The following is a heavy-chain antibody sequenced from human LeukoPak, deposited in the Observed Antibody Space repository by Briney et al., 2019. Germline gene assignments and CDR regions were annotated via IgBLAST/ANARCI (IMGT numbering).Heavy chain of an antibody. CDR1: GYTFTGYY. CDR2: INPNSGGT. J-gene: IGHJ4*02. CDR3: ARVPIGRDCSGGSCSDFSDY. D-gene: IGHD2-15*01. V-gene: IGHV1-2*02. Sequence: ASVKVSCKASGYTFTGYYMHWVRQAPGQGLEWMGWINPNSGGTNYAQKFQGRVTMTRDTSISTAYMELSRLRSDDTAVYYCARVPIGRDCSGGSCSDFSDYWGQGTLVTVSS.